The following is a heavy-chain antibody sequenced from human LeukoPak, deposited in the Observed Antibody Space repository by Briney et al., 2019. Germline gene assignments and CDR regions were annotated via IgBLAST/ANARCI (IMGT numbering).Heavy chain of an antibody. V-gene: IGHV1-2*02. D-gene: IGHD2-8*01. J-gene: IGHJ4*02. Sequence: ASVKVSCKASGYTFTGYYMHWVRQAPGQGLEWMGWINPNSGGTNYAQKFQGRVTMTRDTSISTAYMELSRLRSDDTAVYYCARDPGRWCTNGVCSTPGIAPRFDYWGQGTLVTVSS. CDR3: ARDPGRWCTNGVCSTPGIAPRFDY. CDR2: INPNSGGT. CDR1: GYTFTGYY.